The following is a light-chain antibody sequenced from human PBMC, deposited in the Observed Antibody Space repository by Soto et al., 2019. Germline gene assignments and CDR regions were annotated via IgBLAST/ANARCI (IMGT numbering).Light chain of an antibody. Sequence: DIQMTQSPSSVSASVGDRVTIACRASQGISNSLAWYQQKPGKPPKLLIYAAYSLESGVPSRFSGSGSGTEFTLTISSLQPDDFATYYCQQYNYYSRTFGQGTKVDI. CDR2: AAY. CDR1: QGISNS. J-gene: IGKJ1*01. V-gene: IGKV1-16*01. CDR3: QQYNYYSRT.